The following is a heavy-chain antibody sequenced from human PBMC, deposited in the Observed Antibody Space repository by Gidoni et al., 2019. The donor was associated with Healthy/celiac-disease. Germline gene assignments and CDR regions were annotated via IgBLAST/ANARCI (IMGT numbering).Heavy chain of an antibody. CDR2: IWYDGSNK. D-gene: IGHD2-2*01. Sequence: QVQLVESGGGVVQPGRSLRLSCAAAGFTFSSYGMTWFRQAPGKGLEWVAVIWYDGSNKYYADSVKGRFTISRDNSKNTLYLQMNSLRAEDTAVYYCARGPHYCSSTSCYFVRRDDDAFDIWGQGTMVTVSS. J-gene: IGHJ3*02. CDR3: ARGPHYCSSTSCYFVRRDDDAFDI. CDR1: GFTFSSYG. V-gene: IGHV3-33*01.